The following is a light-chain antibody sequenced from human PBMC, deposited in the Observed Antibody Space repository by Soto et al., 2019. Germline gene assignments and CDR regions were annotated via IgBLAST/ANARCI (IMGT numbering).Light chain of an antibody. CDR1: SSGIGTYNL. V-gene: IGLV2-23*01. CDR2: EGI. J-gene: IGLJ1*01. Sequence: HSVLNPPASVSGSPGQAITLSCTGTSSGIGTYNLVSWYQHYPGKAPKLMIYEGIKRPSGVSNRFSGSKSGNTAFLTISGLQAEDEADYYCCSYAGSGTDNYVFGSGTKVTVL. CDR3: CSYAGSGTDNYV.